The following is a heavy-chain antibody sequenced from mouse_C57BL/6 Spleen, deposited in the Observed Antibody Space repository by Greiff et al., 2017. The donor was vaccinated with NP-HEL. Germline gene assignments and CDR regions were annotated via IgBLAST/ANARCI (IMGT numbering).Heavy chain of an antibody. Sequence: QVQLQQPGAELVKPGASVKMSCKASGYTFTSYWITWVKQRPGQGLEWIGDIYPGSGSTTYNEKFKSKATLTVDTSSSTAYMQLSSLTSEDSAVYYCAREGDYYDYYFDYWGQGTTLTVSS. CDR1: GYTFTSYW. D-gene: IGHD2-4*01. V-gene: IGHV1-55*01. CDR3: AREGDYYDYYFDY. J-gene: IGHJ2*01. CDR2: IYPGSGST.